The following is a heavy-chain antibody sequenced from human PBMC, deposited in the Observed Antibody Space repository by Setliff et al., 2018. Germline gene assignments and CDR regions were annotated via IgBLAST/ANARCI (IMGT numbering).Heavy chain of an antibody. CDR1: GFTFSRYW. Sequence: GGSLRLSCAASGFTFSRYWMSWVRQAPGKGLEWVANIKQDGSEKYYVDSVKGRFTISRDNAKNSLYLQMNRLRAEDTAVYYCARDHAYGSRFYYYYYGMDVWGQGTTVTVSS. CDR2: IKQDGSEK. J-gene: IGHJ6*02. D-gene: IGHD3-10*01. V-gene: IGHV3-7*01. CDR3: ARDHAYGSRFYYYYYGMDV.